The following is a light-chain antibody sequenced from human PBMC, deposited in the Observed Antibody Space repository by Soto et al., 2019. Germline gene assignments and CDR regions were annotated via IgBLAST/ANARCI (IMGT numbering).Light chain of an antibody. CDR3: QETYGAPPWT. J-gene: IGKJ1*01. V-gene: IGKV1-39*01. CDR2: SAS. Sequence: IQMTQSPSSLSASVGDRVTITCRASQTIRIFLNWYQQKPGKAPDLLIYSASNLQGGVPSRFSGSGSGTDFTLTISSLQPDDVATYYCQETYGAPPWTFGQRTKVDIK. CDR1: QTIRIF.